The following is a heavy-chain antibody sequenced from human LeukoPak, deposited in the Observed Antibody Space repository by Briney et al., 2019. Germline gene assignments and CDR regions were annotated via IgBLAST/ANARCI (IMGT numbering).Heavy chain of an antibody. D-gene: IGHD3-22*01. J-gene: IGHJ4*02. CDR2: IYYSGST. CDR3: ARGNYYDSSGLFDY. Sequence: SETLSLTCTVSGGSISSGGYYWSWIRQHPGKGLEWIGYIYYSGSTYYNPSLKSRVTISVDTSKNQFSLKLSSVTAADTAVYYCARGNYYDSSGLFDYWGQGTLVTVSS. CDR1: GGSISSGGYY. V-gene: IGHV4-30-4*08.